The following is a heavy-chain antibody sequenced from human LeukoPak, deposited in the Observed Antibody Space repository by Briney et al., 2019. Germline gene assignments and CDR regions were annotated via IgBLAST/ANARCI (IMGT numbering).Heavy chain of an antibody. Sequence: NPSETLSLTCTVSGGSISSYYWSWIRQPPGKGLEWIGYIYYSGSTNYNPSLKSRVTISVDTSKNQISLKLSSVTAADTAVYYCARDANYGSGSYDLWGQGTLVTVSS. V-gene: IGHV4-59*01. CDR3: ARDANYGSGSYDL. J-gene: IGHJ5*02. D-gene: IGHD3-10*01. CDR2: IYYSGST. CDR1: GGSISSYY.